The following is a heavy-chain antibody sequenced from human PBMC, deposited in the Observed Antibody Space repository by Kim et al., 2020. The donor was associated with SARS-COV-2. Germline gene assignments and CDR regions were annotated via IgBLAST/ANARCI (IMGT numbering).Heavy chain of an antibody. Sequence: ASVKVSCKASGYTFTGYYMHWVRQAPGQGLEWMGWINPNSGGTNYAQKFQGRVTMTRDTSISTAYMELSRLRSDDTAVYYCARYGTMATTTTDAFDIWGQGTMVTVSS. J-gene: IGHJ3*02. CDR1: GYTFTGYY. CDR3: ARYGTMATTTTDAFDI. D-gene: IGHD4-4*01. CDR2: INPNSGGT. V-gene: IGHV1-2*02.